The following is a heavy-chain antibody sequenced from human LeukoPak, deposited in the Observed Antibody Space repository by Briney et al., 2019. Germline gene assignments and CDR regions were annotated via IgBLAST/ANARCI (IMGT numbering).Heavy chain of an antibody. Sequence: GGSLRLSCAASGFTFSSYSMNWVRQAPGKGLEWVSSISSSSSYIYYADSVKGRFTISRDNAKNSLYLQMNSLGAEDTAVYYCAREEGYCSGGSCYSSYWGQGTLVTVSS. CDR1: GFTFSSYS. J-gene: IGHJ4*02. CDR3: AREEGYCSGGSCYSSY. D-gene: IGHD2-15*01. V-gene: IGHV3-21*01. CDR2: ISSSSSYI.